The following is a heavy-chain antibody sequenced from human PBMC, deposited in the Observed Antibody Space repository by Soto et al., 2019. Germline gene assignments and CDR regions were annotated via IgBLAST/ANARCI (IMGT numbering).Heavy chain of an antibody. CDR2: IYPGDSDT. CDR3: ARMLVVVLAATSFDY. V-gene: IGHV5-51*01. Sequence: GESLKISCKGSGYSFTSYWIGWVRQMPGKGLEWMGIIYPGDSDTRYSPSFQGQVTISADKSISTAYLQWSSLKASDTAMYYCARMLVVVLAATSFDYWGQGTLVTVSS. CDR1: GYSFTSYW. D-gene: IGHD2-2*01. J-gene: IGHJ4*02.